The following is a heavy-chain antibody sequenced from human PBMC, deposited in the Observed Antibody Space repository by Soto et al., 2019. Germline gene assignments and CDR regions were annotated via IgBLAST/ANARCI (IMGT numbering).Heavy chain of an antibody. CDR1: EFSVSNNY. D-gene: IGHD4-4*01. CDR3: ASLYRGLTVTRTEVFDY. J-gene: IGHJ4*02. CDR2: IYRGGGT. Sequence: EVQLVETGGGLIKPGGSLRLSCAAAEFSVSNNYMSWVRQAPGPGLEWVSVIYRGGGTYYADSVKGRFTISRDSSKNRVYLQMNSLRADDTAIYYCASLYRGLTVTRTEVFDYWGQGTLVTVSS. V-gene: IGHV3-53*02.